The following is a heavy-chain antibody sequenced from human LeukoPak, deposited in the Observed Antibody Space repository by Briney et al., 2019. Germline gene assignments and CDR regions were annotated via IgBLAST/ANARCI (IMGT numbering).Heavy chain of an antibody. J-gene: IGHJ5*02. V-gene: IGHV4-59*01. CDR3: AGDRWGNWFDP. Sequence: PSETLSLTCTVSGGSISSYYWSWIRQPPGKGLEWIGNIYYSGRTNYNPSLKSRVTISVDTSKNHFSLKLSSVTAADTAVYYCAGDRWGNWFDPRGQGTLVTVSS. CDR2: IYYSGRT. CDR1: GGSISSYY. D-gene: IGHD5-24*01.